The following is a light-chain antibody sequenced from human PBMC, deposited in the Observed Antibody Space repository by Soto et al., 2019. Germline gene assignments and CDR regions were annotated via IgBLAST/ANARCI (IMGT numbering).Light chain of an antibody. CDR3: QQYSNWPT. CDR1: QSVSSN. V-gene: IGKV3-15*01. CDR2: GAS. Sequence: EIVMTQSASTLSVSPGERATLSCRASQSVSSNLAWYQQKPGQAPRLLIYGASTRATGIPARFSGSGSGTEFTLTISSLKSEDFAVYYCQQYSNWPTFGQGTRLEIK. J-gene: IGKJ5*01.